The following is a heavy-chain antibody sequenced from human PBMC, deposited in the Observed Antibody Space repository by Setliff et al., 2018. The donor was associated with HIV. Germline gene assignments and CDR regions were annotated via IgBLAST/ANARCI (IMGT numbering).Heavy chain of an antibody. CDR2: ISSSSSYT. CDR3: ARIGSGNYSPFDI. Sequence: GESLRLSCAASGFTFSSYSMNWVRQAPGKGLEWVSYISSSSSYTHYADSVKGRFTISRDNVKNSLYLQMNSLRAADTAVYFCARIGSGNYSPFDIWGQGTMVTVSS. V-gene: IGHV3-21*01. D-gene: IGHD3-10*01. CDR1: GFTFSSYS. J-gene: IGHJ3*02.